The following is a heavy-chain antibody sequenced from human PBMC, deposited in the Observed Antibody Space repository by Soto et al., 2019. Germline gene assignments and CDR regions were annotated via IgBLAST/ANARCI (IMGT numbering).Heavy chain of an antibody. CDR1: GGSISSSNW. D-gene: IGHD3-22*01. CDR2: IYHSGST. V-gene: IGHV4-4*02. Sequence: SETLSLTSAVSGGSISSSNWWSWVRQPPGKGLEWIGEIYHSGSTNYNPSLKSRVTISVDKSKNQFSLKLSSVTAADTAIYYCVGDQDRSPPRAFDIWGQGTRVTVSS. CDR3: VGDQDRSPPRAFDI. J-gene: IGHJ3*02.